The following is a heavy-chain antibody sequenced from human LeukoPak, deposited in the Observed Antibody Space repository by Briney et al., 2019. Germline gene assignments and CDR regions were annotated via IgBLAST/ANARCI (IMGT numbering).Heavy chain of an antibody. CDR2: ISAYNGNT. CDR3: AREDSSGYSNWFDP. Sequence: ASVKVSCKASGYTFTSYGISWVRQAPGQGLEWMGWISAYNGNTNYAQKLQGRVTMTTDTSTSTAYMELSSLRSEGTAVYYCAREDSSGYSNWFDPWGQGTLVTVSS. D-gene: IGHD3-22*01. CDR1: GYTFTSYG. J-gene: IGHJ5*02. V-gene: IGHV1-18*01.